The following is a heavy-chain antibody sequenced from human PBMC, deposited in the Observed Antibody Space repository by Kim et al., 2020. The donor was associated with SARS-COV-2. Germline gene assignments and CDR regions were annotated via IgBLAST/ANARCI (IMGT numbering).Heavy chain of an antibody. CDR3: AKDRGGQLSPYAFDI. Sequence: GGSLRLSCAASGFTFSNYAMSWVRQAPGKGLEWVSAISGSGGSTYYADSVKGRFTISRDNSKNTLYLQMNSLRAEDTAVYYCAKDRGGQLSPYAFDIWGQGRMVTVSS. J-gene: IGHJ3*02. CDR2: ISGSGGST. CDR1: GFTFSNYA. D-gene: IGHD5-18*01. V-gene: IGHV3-23*01.